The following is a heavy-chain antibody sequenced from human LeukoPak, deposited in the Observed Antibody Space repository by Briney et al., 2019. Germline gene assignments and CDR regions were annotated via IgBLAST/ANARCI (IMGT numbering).Heavy chain of an antibody. CDR1: GGSFSGYY. Sequence: SETLSLTCAVYGGSFSGYYWSWIRQPPGKGLEWVGEINHSGSTNYNPSLKSRVTISVDTSKNQFSLRLSSVTAADTAVYYCARGRAFDTWGQGTMVTVSS. CDR2: INHSGST. V-gene: IGHV4-34*01. J-gene: IGHJ3*02. CDR3: ARGRAFDT.